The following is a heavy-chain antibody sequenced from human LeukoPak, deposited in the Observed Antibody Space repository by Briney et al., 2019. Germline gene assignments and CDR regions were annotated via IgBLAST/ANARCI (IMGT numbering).Heavy chain of an antibody. CDR2: ISAYNGDT. CDR1: GYTFRDYG. V-gene: IGHV1-18*01. Sequence: ASVKVSCKASGYTFRDYGISWVRRAPGQGLEWMGWISAYNGDTYSAQQFQGRVTMTTDTSTTTAYMDLRSLRSDDTAVYYCGRWSGGSAWKYHNGMDVWGQGTTVTVSS. D-gene: IGHD6-19*01. J-gene: IGHJ6*02. CDR3: GRWSGGSAWKYHNGMDV.